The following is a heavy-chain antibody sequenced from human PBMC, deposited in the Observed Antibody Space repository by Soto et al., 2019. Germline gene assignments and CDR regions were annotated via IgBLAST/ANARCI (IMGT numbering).Heavy chain of an antibody. CDR3: ARVHQHTAMVTYYIHF. V-gene: IGHV1-69*02. D-gene: IGHD5-18*01. Sequence: SVKVSCKASGGTFSSYTISWVRQAPGQGLEWMGRIIPILGIANYAQKFQGRVTITADKSTSTAYMELSSLRSEDTAVYYCARVHQHTAMVTYYIHFWGQGILVTVSS. J-gene: IGHJ4*02. CDR2: IIPILGIA. CDR1: GGTFSSYT.